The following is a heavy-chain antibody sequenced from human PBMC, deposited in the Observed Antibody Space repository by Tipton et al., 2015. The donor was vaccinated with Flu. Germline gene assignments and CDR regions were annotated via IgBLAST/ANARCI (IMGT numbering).Heavy chain of an antibody. CDR2: IHHTGKT. CDR1: GDYISDYY. V-gene: IGHV4-59*01. CDR3: ARGNWGGAFDT. Sequence: LRLSCIVSGDYISDYYWNWIRQSPGGGLEWLGYIHHTGKTNQNPSLKSRLTVSVDTSRNQFSLTLDSVTAADTAVYFCARGNWGGAFDTWGQGTMVTVSS. D-gene: IGHD7-27*01. J-gene: IGHJ3*02.